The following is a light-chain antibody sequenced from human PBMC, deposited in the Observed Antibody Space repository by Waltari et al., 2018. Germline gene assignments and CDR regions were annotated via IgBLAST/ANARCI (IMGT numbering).Light chain of an antibody. V-gene: IGLV2-8*01. CDR1: SSDVGGSNY. J-gene: IGLJ2*01. Sequence: QSALTQPPSASGSPGQSVTISCAGTSSDVGGSNYVSWYQQPPGKAPKLMIPEVNKRPSGVPDRFSGSKSGNTASLTVSGLQAEDEADYYCSSYADSNIVVFGGGTKLTVL. CDR2: EVN. CDR3: SSYADSNIVV.